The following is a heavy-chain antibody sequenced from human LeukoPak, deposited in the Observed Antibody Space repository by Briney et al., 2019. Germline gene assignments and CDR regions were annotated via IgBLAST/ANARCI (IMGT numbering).Heavy chain of an antibody. D-gene: IGHD6-19*01. Sequence: HPGGSLRLPCAASGFTFSSYAMSWVRQAPGKGLEWVSAISGSGGSTYYADSVKGRFTISRDNSKNTLYLQMNSLRAEDTAVYYCAKTEGSGIAVAGYYFDYWGQGTLVTVSS. J-gene: IGHJ4*02. CDR3: AKTEGSGIAVAGYYFDY. V-gene: IGHV3-23*01. CDR1: GFTFSSYA. CDR2: ISGSGGST.